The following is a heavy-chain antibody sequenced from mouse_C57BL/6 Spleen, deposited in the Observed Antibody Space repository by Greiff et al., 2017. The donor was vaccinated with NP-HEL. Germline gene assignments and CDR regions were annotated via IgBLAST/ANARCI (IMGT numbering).Heavy chain of an antibody. Sequence: VQLQQSGPVLVKPGASVKMSCKASGYTFTDYYMNWVKQSHGKSLEWIGVINPYNGDTSYNQKFKGKATLTVDKSSSTAYMELNSLTSEDSAVYYWARESIITTVVGYFDDWGKGTTLTVSS. V-gene: IGHV1-19*01. CDR1: GYTFTDYY. CDR2: INPYNGDT. J-gene: IGHJ2*01. CDR3: ARESIITTVVGYFDD. D-gene: IGHD1-1*01.